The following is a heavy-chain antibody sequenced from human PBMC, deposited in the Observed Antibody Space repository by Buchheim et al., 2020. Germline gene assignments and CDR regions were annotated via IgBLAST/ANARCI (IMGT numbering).Heavy chain of an antibody. J-gene: IGHJ6*02. CDR1: GGSISSSNW. V-gene: IGHV4-4*02. CDR2: IYHSGST. Sequence: QVQLQESGPGLVKPSGTLSLTCAVSGGSISSSNWWSWVRQPPGKGLEWIGEIYHSGSTNYNPSLKSRVTISVEKSKNQFSPKLSSVTAADTAVYYCARDLYMSWPLPYYYYGMDVWGQGTT. D-gene: IGHD6-13*01. CDR3: ARDLYMSWPLPYYYYGMDV.